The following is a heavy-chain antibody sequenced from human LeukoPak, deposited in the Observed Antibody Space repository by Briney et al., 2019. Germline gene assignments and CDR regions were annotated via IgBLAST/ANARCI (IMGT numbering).Heavy chain of an antibody. CDR1: VCXFSIYA. J-gene: IGHJ4*02. CDR3: ARDLVVSCSSTSYSVAPSDS. D-gene: IGHD2-2*01. Sequence: SVTVSCKAAVCXFSIYAISWVRXAPGRGXXXXGRIIPILGMTHYTQKLQGRVTITADKSTGTAYMELTSLRSEATAVYYCARDLVVSCSSTSYSVAPSDSWGQGTLVTVSS. V-gene: IGHV1-69*04. CDR2: IIPILGMT.